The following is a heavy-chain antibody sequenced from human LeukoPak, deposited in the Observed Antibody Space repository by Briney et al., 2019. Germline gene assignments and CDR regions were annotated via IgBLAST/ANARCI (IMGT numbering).Heavy chain of an antibody. D-gene: IGHD1-14*01. CDR3: ATGFFYYYYMDV. Sequence: GGSLRLSCAASGFTFSHAWMSWVRQAPGKGLEWVSYISSSGSTIYYADSVKGRFTISRDNAKNSLYLQMNSLRPEDTAVYYCATGFFYYYYMDVWGKGTTVTISS. J-gene: IGHJ6*03. V-gene: IGHV3-11*04. CDR1: GFTFSHAW. CDR2: ISSSGSTI.